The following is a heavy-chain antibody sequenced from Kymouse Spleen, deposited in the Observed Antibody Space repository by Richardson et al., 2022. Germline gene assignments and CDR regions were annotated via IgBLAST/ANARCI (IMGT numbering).Heavy chain of an antibody. CDR2: INHSGST. D-gene: IGHD6-19*01. V-gene: IGHV4-34*01. Sequence: QVQLQQWGAGLLKPSETLSLTCAVYGGSFSGYYWSWIRQPPGKGLEWIGEINHSGSTNYNPSLKSRVTISVDTSKNQFSLKLSSVTAADTAVYYCASRAPIAVNYYGMDVWGQGTTVTVSS. CDR1: GGSFSGYY. J-gene: IGHJ6*02. CDR3: ASRAPIAVNYYGMDV.